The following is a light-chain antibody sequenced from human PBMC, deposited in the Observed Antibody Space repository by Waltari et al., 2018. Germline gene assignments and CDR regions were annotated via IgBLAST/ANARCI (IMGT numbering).Light chain of an antibody. CDR3: AAWDNNGHVV. CDR1: SSNIGSNT. Sequence: QSVLTQPPSASGTPGQRVIISCSGSSSNIGSNTVHWYQHLPGTAPKLLIYTNYQRASGVPDRFSASKSGTSAALTISGLQSVDEADYYCAAWDNNGHVVFGGGTK. V-gene: IGLV1-44*01. J-gene: IGLJ2*01. CDR2: TNY.